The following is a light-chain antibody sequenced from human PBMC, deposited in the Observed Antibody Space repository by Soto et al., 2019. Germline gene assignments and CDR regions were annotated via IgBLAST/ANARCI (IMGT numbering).Light chain of an antibody. V-gene: IGKV3-11*01. J-gene: IGKJ1*01. CDR1: QSVNSY. CDR3: QQRSNWPSGT. Sequence: EIVLTQSPATLSLSPGERATLSCRASQSVNSYLAWFQQKPGQAPRLLIYDASHRATGIPARFSGSGSGTDFTLTISSLEPEDFPVYYCQQRSNWPSGTFGQGTKVEIK. CDR2: DAS.